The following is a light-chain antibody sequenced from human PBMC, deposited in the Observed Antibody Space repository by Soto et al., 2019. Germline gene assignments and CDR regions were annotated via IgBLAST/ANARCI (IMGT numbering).Light chain of an antibody. Sequence: SALTQPRSVSGSPGQSVTISCTGTSSDVGGYNYVSWYQQHPGKAPKLMIYEVSKRPSGVPDRFSGSKSGNTASLTVSGLQAEDEADYYCSSYAGSNNLYVFGTGTKVTVL. V-gene: IGLV2-8*01. J-gene: IGLJ1*01. CDR2: EVS. CDR1: SSDVGGYNY. CDR3: SSYAGSNNLYV.